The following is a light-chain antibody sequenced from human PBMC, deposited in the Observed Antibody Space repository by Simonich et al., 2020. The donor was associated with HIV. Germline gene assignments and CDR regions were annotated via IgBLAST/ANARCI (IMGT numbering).Light chain of an antibody. CDR3: QQFYSTPWA. V-gene: IGKV4-1*01. Sequence: DIVMTQSPDSLAVSLGERATINCKSSQSVLYSSNNKNYLAWYQHKPGQPPKLLIYWASTRESGVPDRFRGSGSGTDFTLTISSLQAEDVAVYYCQQFYSTPWAFGQGTKVEIK. CDR1: QSVLYSSNNKNY. CDR2: WAS. J-gene: IGKJ1*01.